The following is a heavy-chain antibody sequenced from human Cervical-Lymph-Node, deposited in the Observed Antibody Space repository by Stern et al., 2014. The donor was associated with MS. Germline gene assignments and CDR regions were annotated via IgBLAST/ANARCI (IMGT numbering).Heavy chain of an antibody. CDR1: GFTFSNHA. CDR2: LSSDGRNE. J-gene: IGHJ6*02. Sequence: QLVESGGGVVQPGRSLRLSCVVSGFTFSNHAMHWVRQAPGKGLAWVTVLSSDGRNEYYTDSVQGRFTVSRDHSKNTLYLQMNSLRPDDTAVYYCARATSTTTVTTPYYGLDVWGQGTTVTVSS. CDR3: ARATSTTTVTTPYYGLDV. V-gene: IGHV3-30*04. D-gene: IGHD4-17*01.